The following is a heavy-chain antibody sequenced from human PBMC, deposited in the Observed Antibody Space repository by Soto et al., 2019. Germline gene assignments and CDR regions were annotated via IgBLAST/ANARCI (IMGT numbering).Heavy chain of an antibody. J-gene: IGHJ5*02. V-gene: IGHV1-18*01. CDR3: ARGSDIVVVVAATPRWFDP. CDR2: ISAYNGNT. CDR1: GYTFTSYG. Sequence: QVQLVQSGAEVKKPGASVKVSCKASGYTFTSYGISWVRQAPGQGLEWMGWISAYNGNTNYAQKLQGRVTMTTDTSTSTAYMELRSVRSDDTAVYYCARGSDIVVVVAATPRWFDPWGHGTLVTVSS. D-gene: IGHD2-15*01.